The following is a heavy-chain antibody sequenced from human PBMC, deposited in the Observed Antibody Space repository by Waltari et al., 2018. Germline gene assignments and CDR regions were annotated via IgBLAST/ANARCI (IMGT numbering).Heavy chain of an antibody. CDR1: GGSVSSGSYY. CDR2: IYYSGST. Sequence: QVQLQESGPGLVKPSETLSLTCTVSGGSVSSGSYYWSWIRQPPGKGLEWIGYIYYSGSTNYNPALKSRVTISVDTSKNQFSLKLSSVTAADTAVYYCARDPLGIAAAGTIRDYWGQGTLVTVSS. J-gene: IGHJ4*02. D-gene: IGHD6-13*01. CDR3: ARDPLGIAAAGTIRDY. V-gene: IGHV4-61*01.